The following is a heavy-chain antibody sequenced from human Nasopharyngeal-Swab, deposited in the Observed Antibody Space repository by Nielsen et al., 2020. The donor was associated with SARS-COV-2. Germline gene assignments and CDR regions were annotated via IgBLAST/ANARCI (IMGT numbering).Heavy chain of an antibody. CDR3: ARGDGIYCGGGNCYAVDPFEI. J-gene: IGHJ3*02. CDR1: GFTFRSFE. CDR2: IDTTVDT. Sequence: GESLKISCAASGFTFRSFEMHWVRQVSGKGLEWFSAIDTTVDTYYPDSVKGRFTISRENAKKSLFLQINSLRVEDTAMYYCARGDGIYCGGGNCYAVDPFEIWGQGTMVTVSS. V-gene: IGHV3-13*01. D-gene: IGHD2-15*01.